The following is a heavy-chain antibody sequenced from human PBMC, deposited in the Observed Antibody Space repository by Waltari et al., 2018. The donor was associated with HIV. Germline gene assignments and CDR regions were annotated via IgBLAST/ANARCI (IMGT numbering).Heavy chain of an antibody. CDR2: IYPDDTT. D-gene: IGHD3-3*01. Sequence: EVLLAESGGGLIQPGGSLGLSCPASTFSISGKHVTWIRQAPGGSLGWVAVIYPDDTTHYADSVSGRFTISRAKSRTKVFLLMNSLFVDDTATYFCATGVRYYGPWGQGTRVTVSS. CDR1: TFSISGKH. CDR3: ATGVRYYGP. V-gene: IGHV3-53*01. J-gene: IGHJ5*02.